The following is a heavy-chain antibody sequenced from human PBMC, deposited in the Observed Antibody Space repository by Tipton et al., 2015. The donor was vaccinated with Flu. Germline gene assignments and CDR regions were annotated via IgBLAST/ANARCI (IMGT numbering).Heavy chain of an antibody. J-gene: IGHJ5*02. CDR2: FHRTGTP. Sequence: TLSLTCSVYGDSIGSDYFCGRIRQEPGQGQEWIGKFHRTGTPYYNPSRKGRVTISVAMYKKQFSLRLTSVTAADTAVYYCARLDYSKYASEPKNWFDPWGQGTLVTVSS. D-gene: IGHD4-11*01. V-gene: IGHV4-38-2*01. CDR1: GDSIGSDYF. CDR3: ARLDYSKYASEPKNWFDP.